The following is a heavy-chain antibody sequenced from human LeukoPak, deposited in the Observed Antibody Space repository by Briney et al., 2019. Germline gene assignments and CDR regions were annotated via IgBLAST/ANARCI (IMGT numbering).Heavy chain of an antibody. D-gene: IGHD1-26*01. CDR1: GGSISTYY. J-gene: IGHJ5*02. V-gene: IGHV4-59*01. Sequence: PSETLSLTCTVSGGSISTYYWSWIRQPPGKGLEWIGYIYYTGSTSYNPSLKSRVTMSLDASRNQFSLELNSVTPADTAVYYCARGGNYWPQWWFDPWGRGTLVSVSS. CDR2: IYYTGST. CDR3: ARGGNYWPQWWFDP.